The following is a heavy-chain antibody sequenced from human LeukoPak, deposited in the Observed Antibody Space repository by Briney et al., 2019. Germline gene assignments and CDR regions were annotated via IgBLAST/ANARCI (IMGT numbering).Heavy chain of an antibody. CDR1: GFTFSSYS. D-gene: IGHD4-17*01. CDR2: ISSSSSYI. Sequence: PGGSLRLSCGASGFTFSSYSMNWVRQAPGKGLEWVSSISSSSSYIYYADSVKGRFTISRDNAKNSLYLQMNSLRAEDTAVYYCARVSVTTGAFDIWGQGTMVTVSS. V-gene: IGHV3-21*01. J-gene: IGHJ3*02. CDR3: ARVSVTTGAFDI.